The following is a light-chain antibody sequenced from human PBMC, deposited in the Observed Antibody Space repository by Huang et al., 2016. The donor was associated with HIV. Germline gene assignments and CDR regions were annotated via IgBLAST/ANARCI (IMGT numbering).Light chain of an antibody. Sequence: DIQMTQSPSSLSASVGDRITITCQASQNFDNYLNWYQQKPGKAPKLLIYDTSKLESGVPSRFSGSRSGTHFILTINSLEPEDFATYYCQQYDNSIYTFGQGTKLQIK. J-gene: IGKJ2*01. V-gene: IGKV1-33*01. CDR3: QQYDNSIYT. CDR2: DTS. CDR1: QNFDNY.